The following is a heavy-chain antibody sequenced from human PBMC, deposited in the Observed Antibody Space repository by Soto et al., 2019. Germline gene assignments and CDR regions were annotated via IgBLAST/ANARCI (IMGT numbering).Heavy chain of an antibody. CDR2: TYYRSKWNT. D-gene: IGHD6-13*01. Sequence: SQTLALTCAISGDGGSTNTATWDWIRQSPTRGLEWLGRTYYRSKWNTDYALSVKSRITIHPDTSKNQVSLQLDSVTPEDTAVYYCARLIGNSWFVGWGQGTLVTVSS. V-gene: IGHV6-1*01. CDR3: ARLIGNSWFVG. J-gene: IGHJ4*02. CDR1: GDGGSTNTAT.